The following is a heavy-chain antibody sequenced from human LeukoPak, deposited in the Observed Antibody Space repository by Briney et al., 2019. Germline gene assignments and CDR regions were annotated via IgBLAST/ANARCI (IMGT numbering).Heavy chain of an antibody. CDR2: IYYTGNS. Sequence: SETLSLTCTVSGGSISSGGFVWHWIRQLPGMDLEWIGNIYYTGNSDYNPSLKSRVTISGDTSLIQFSLKLTSVTAADTAVYYCAREKACSTTTSCYAFDIWGHGTLVTVSS. J-gene: IGHJ3*02. V-gene: IGHV4-31*03. D-gene: IGHD2-2*01. CDR3: AREKACSTTTSCYAFDI. CDR1: GGSISSGGFV.